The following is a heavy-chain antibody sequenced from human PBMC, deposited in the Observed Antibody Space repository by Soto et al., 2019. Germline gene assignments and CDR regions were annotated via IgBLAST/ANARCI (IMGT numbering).Heavy chain of an antibody. CDR3: AKRSSSSTFDY. V-gene: IGHV3-23*01. J-gene: IGHJ4*02. D-gene: IGHD6-6*01. CDR1: GFTFSSYA. CDR2: ISGSDDST. Sequence: EVQLLESGGGLVQPGESLRLSCAASGFTFSSYAMSWVRQAPGKGLEWVSVISGSDDSTYYADSVNGRFTISRDNSKNTLYLQMNSLRADDTAVYYCAKRSSSSTFDYWGQGTLVTVSS.